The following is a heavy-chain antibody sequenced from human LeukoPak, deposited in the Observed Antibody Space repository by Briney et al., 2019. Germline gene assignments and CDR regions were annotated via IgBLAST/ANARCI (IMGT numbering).Heavy chain of an antibody. D-gene: IGHD2-15*01. J-gene: IGHJ5*02. CDR2: IYPGDSGI. CDR3: ARQEYCSGGSCYTWFDP. CDR1: GYRFTNYW. Sequence: GESLKISCQGSGYRFTNYWIGWVRQMPGKGLEWMGIIYPGDSGIRYSPSFQGQVTISADKSISTAYLQWSSLKASDTAIYYCARQEYCSGGSCYTWFDPWGQGTLVTVSS. V-gene: IGHV5-51*01.